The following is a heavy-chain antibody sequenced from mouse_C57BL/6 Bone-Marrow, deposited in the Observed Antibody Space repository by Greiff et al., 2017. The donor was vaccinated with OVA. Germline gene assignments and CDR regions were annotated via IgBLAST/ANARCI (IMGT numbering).Heavy chain of an antibody. CDR1: GFTFSSYT. V-gene: IGHV5-9*01. J-gene: IGHJ2*01. Sequence: EVKLVESGGGLVKPGGSLKLSCAASGFTFSSYTMSWVRQTPEKRLEWVATISGGGGNTYYPDSVKGRFTISRDNAKNTLYLQMSSLRSEDTALYYCARHFLYGNCFDYWGQGTTLTVSS. CDR2: ISGGGGNT. CDR3: ARHFLYGNCFDY. D-gene: IGHD2-1*01.